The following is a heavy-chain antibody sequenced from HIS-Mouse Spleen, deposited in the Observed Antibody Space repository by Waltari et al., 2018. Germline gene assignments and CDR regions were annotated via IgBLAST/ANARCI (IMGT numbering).Heavy chain of an antibody. CDR1: GFTFSSYG. CDR2: IWYDGSNK. CDR3: AKDLARKDSGYDAFDI. V-gene: IGHV3-33*06. Sequence: QVQLVESGGGVVQPGRSLRLSCAASGFTFSSYGMHWVRQAPGKGLEWVAVIWYDGSNKYYADSVKGRFTISRDNSKNTLYLQMNSLRAEDTAVYYCAKDLARKDSGYDAFDIWGRGTLVTVSS. J-gene: IGHJ2*01. D-gene: IGHD5-12*01.